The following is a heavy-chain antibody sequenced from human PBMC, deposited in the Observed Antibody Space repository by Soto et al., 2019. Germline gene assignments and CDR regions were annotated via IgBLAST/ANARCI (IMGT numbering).Heavy chain of an antibody. CDR1: GGSLSSSAYS. CDR3: ARDLLFHDSDGFSGDDHFDI. Sequence: QMHLQESGSGLVKPSQTMSLTCAVSGGSLSSSAYSWSWIRQPPGKGLEWIGFIYQSGSTYYKQSLKSRVTMSLDKPKNPFSLKLRSVSAAGSAVYYWARDLLFHDSDGFSGDDHFDIWAQGTMVTVSS. CDR2: IYQSGST. V-gene: IGHV4-30-2*01. J-gene: IGHJ3*02. D-gene: IGHD3-22*01.